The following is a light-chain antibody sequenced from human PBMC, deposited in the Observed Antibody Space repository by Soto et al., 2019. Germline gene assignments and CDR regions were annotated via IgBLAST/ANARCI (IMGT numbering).Light chain of an antibody. V-gene: IGKV3-20*01. CDR2: GAY. CDR3: QQYGSLPRT. J-gene: IGKJ1*01. Sequence: EIVLSQSPGTLSLSPGERATLSCRASQSVSSNYLAWYQQKPGQAPRLLIYGAYRRATGIPDRFSGSGSGTDFTLTISRLEPEDFAVYYCQQYGSLPRTFGQGTKVEVK. CDR1: QSVSSNY.